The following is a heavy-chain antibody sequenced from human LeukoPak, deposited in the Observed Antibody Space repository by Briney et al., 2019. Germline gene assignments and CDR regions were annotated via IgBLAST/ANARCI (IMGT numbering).Heavy chain of an antibody. V-gene: IGHV3-53*01. CDR2: IYSGGNT. J-gene: IGHJ6*04. Sequence: GGSLRLSCAASGFTVSSNYMSWVRQAPGRGLEWVSVIYSGGNTYYADSVKGRFTISRDNSKNTLYLQMNSLRAEDTAVYYCARPRIAAAGQYYYGMDVWGKGTTVTVSS. CDR1: GFTVSSNY. D-gene: IGHD6-13*01. CDR3: ARPRIAAAGQYYYGMDV.